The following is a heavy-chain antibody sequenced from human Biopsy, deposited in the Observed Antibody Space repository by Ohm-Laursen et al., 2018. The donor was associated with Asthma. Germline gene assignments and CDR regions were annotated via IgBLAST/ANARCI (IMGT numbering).Heavy chain of an antibody. CDR1: GFTFSDYY. Sequence: SLRLSCAASGFTFSDYYMSWIRQAPGKGLEWISYINGKSNSIEYADFVKGRFTISRDNAKNSLYLQMNSLRPDDTAVYYCARDVMEWYLPAFDFWGQGTLVTVSS. V-gene: IGHV3-11*04. CDR2: INGKSNSI. D-gene: IGHD3-3*01. CDR3: ARDVMEWYLPAFDF. J-gene: IGHJ4*02.